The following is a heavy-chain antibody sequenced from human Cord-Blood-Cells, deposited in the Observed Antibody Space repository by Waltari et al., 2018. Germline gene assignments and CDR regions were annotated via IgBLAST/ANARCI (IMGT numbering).Heavy chain of an antibody. J-gene: IGHJ6*03. V-gene: IGHV1-69*01. D-gene: IGHD1-1*01. CDR1: GGTFSSYA. CDR3: ARGTTGTTKRVGYYYYMDV. CDR2: IIPIFGTA. Sequence: QVQLVQSGAEVKKPGSSVKVSCKASGGTFSSYAISWVRQAPGQGLEWMGGIIPIFGTANYAQKFQGRVTITADESTSTAYMELSSLRSEDTAVYYCARGTTGTTKRVGYYYYMDVWGKGTTVTVSS.